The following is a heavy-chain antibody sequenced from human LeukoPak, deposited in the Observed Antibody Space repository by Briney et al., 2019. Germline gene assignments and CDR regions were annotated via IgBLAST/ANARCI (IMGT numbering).Heavy chain of an antibody. CDR2: IYYSGST. CDR3: ARLRNGIDY. J-gene: IGHJ4*02. Sequence: SETLSLTCAVYGGSFSGYYWSWIRQPPGKGLEWIGYIYYSGSTNYNPSLKSRVTISVDTSKNQFSLKLSSVTAADTAVYYCARLRNGIDYWGQGTLVTVSS. CDR1: GGSFSGYY. D-gene: IGHD1-1*01. V-gene: IGHV4-59*08.